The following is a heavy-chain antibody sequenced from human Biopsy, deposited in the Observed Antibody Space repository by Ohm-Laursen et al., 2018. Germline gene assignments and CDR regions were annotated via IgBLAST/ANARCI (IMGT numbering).Heavy chain of an antibody. D-gene: IGHD1-26*01. J-gene: IGHJ4*02. Sequence: SGTLSLTCTVSGGSIDSFFWSWIRQPPGEGLEWIGYIYYSGSTNYNPSLRSRVTISVDRSKNQFSLELSSVTAADTAVYYCARVGAGAPSIDYFDYWGQGALVTVSS. CDR3: ARVGAGAPSIDYFDY. CDR2: IYYSGST. V-gene: IGHV4-59*01. CDR1: GGSIDSFF.